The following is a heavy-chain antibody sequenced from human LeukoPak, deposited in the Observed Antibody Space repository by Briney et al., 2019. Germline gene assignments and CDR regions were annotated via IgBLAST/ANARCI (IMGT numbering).Heavy chain of an antibody. CDR3: SRAYGSGSYYSVD. CDR2: IIPSLGIA. D-gene: IGHD3-10*01. Sequence: AVKVCCKAAAGTFSSYAIGWVRQAPAQGLEWMGSIIPSLGIANYAQKFQGRVTMTSDTSTSTVYMELRSLRSEDTDVYYCSRAYGSGSYYSVDWGQGTLVTVSS. V-gene: IGHV1-69*04. J-gene: IGHJ4*02. CDR1: AGTFSSYA.